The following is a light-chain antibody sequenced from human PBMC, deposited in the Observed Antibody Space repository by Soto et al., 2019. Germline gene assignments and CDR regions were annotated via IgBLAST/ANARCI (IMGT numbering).Light chain of an antibody. V-gene: IGKV3-20*01. CDR3: QQDGSSRGFT. J-gene: IGKJ3*01. CDR1: QSVSSIY. Sequence: EIVLTQSPGTLSLSPGERATLSCRASQSVSSIYLAWYQQKPGQAPRLLIYGASGRATGIPDRFSGSGSGTDFTLTITRLEPDDFAVYYCQQDGSSRGFTFGPGTKVDIK. CDR2: GAS.